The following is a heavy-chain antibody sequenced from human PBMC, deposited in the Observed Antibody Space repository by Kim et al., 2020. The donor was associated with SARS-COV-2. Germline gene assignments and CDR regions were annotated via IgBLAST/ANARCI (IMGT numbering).Heavy chain of an antibody. D-gene: IGHD3-10*01. J-gene: IGHJ4*02. Sequence: YNPSLKSRATTSVDTSKNQFSLKLSSVTAADTAVYYCARREYYGSGSFDYWGQGTLVTVSS. V-gene: IGHV4-59*08. CDR3: ARREYYGSGSFDY.